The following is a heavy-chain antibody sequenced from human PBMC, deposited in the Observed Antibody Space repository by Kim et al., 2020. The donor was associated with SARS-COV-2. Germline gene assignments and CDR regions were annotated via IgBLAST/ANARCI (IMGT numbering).Heavy chain of an antibody. CDR1: GFTFSSYN. J-gene: IGHJ2*01. CDR3: ARPSTQYYYDSSGPWYFDR. Sequence: GGSLRLSCAASGFTFSSYNMNWVRQAPGKGLEWVSSISSSSSYIYYADSVKGRFTISRDNAKNSLYLQMNSLRAEDTAVYYCARPSTQYYYDSSGPWYFDRWGRGTLVTVSS. D-gene: IGHD3-22*01. V-gene: IGHV3-21*01. CDR2: ISSSSSYI.